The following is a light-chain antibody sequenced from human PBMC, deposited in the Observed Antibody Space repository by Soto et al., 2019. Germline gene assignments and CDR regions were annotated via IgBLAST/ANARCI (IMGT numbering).Light chain of an antibody. CDR2: GAS. Sequence: DIVLTQSPGTLSLSPGERATLSCRASQSVSGTYLAWYQQKPGQAPRVLIYGASSRAAGIPGRFSGSGSGTVFTLTISSLEPEDFGVYYCQLYGSSRRYTFGQGTKLEIK. CDR1: QSVSGTY. J-gene: IGKJ2*01. CDR3: QLYGSSRRYT. V-gene: IGKV3-20*01.